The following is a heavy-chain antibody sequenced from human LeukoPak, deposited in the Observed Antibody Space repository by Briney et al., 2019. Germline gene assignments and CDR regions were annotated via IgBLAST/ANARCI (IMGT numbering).Heavy chain of an antibody. CDR1: GFTFDDYG. D-gene: IGHD3-10*01. Sequence: GGSLRLSCEASGFTFDDYGMSWVRQRPGRGLEFVSGINRKGGSTDYAGSVKGRFTISRDNAKNSHFLQMNSLRVEDTALYYCARGFRNGPFDCWGQGTLVTVSS. J-gene: IGHJ4*02. CDR2: INRKGGST. CDR3: ARGFRNGPFDC. V-gene: IGHV3-20*04.